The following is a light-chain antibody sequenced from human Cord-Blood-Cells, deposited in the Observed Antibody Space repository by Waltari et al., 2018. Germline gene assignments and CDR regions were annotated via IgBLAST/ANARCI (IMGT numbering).Light chain of an antibody. V-gene: IGLV2-23*01. J-gene: IGLJ3*02. CDR1: SSYVGSYNL. CDR2: EGS. CDR3: CSYAGSSTLV. Sequence: QSALTQPASVPGSPGQSITIPCTGTSSYVGSYNLVSWYQQHPGKAPKLMIYEGSKRPSGVSNRFSGSKSGNTASLTISGLQAEDEADYYCCSYAGSSTLVFGGGTKLTVI.